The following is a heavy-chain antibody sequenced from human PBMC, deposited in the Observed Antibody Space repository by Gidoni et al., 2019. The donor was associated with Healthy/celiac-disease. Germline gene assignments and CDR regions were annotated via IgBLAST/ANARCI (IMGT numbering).Heavy chain of an antibody. V-gene: IGHV3-74*01. J-gene: IGHJ4*02. Sequence: EVQLLESGGGLVQPGGSLRLSCAASGFTFSSYLMHWVRQAPGKGMVWVSGSNRDGSSTSYEEPVKGRVTIVRDNEKKTLYLEMNRQRDEDTAVYDCARLYGWWSGTEMVEDYWGQGTLVTVSS. CDR1: GFTFSSYL. CDR3: ARLYGWWSGTEMVEDY. CDR2: SNRDGSST. D-gene: IGHD3-3*01.